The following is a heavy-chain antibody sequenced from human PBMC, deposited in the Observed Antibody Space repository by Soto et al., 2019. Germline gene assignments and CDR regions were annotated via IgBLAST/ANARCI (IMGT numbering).Heavy chain of an antibody. CDR2: INPNSGGT. D-gene: IGHD1-26*01. Sequence: QVQLVQSGAEVKKPGASVKVSCKASGYTFTGNYMHWVRQAPGQGLEWMGWINPNSGGTNYAQKFQGRVTMTRDTSISTAYMELSRLRSDDTAVYYCARVAVVGATTRVWFDPWGQGTLVTVSS. J-gene: IGHJ5*02. CDR3: ARVAVVGATTRVWFDP. V-gene: IGHV1-2*02. CDR1: GYTFTGNY.